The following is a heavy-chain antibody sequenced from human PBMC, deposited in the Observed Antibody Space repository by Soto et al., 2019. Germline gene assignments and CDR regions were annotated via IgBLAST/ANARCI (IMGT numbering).Heavy chain of an antibody. J-gene: IGHJ4*02. CDR1: GFTFGTYW. CDR3: TTLVWPGAPLTY. D-gene: IGHD1-26*01. Sequence: EVQLVESGGGLVQPGGSLRLSCAASGFTFGTYWMHWVRQAPGKGLVWVSRINTDGSITNYADSVKGRFTTSRDNTKNTLYLQMTGLRGEDTAVYYCTTLVWPGAPLTYWGQGTLVTVSS. V-gene: IGHV3-74*01. CDR2: INTDGSIT.